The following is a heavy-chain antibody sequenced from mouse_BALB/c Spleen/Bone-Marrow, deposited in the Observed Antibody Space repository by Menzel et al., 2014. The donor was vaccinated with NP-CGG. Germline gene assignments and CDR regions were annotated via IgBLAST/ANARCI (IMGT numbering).Heavy chain of an antibody. J-gene: IGHJ2*01. CDR2: ISSGSSTI. V-gene: IGHV5-17*02. D-gene: IGHD4-1*01. CDR1: GFTFSSFG. CDR3: ATGTRDY. Sequence: EVNLVESGGGLVQPGGSRKLSCAASGFTFSSFGMHWVRQAPEKGLEWVAYISSGSSTIYYADTVKGRFTISGDNPKNTLFLQMTSLRSEDTAMYYCATGTRDYWGQGTTLTVSS.